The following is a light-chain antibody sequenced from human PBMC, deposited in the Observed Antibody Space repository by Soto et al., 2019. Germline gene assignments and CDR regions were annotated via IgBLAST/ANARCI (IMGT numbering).Light chain of an antibody. Sequence: EIVLTQSPGTLSLSPGERATLSCRASQSVSSNYLAWYQQKPGQAPRLLIYGASSRATGIPHRFSVSGSGTDFTLTISRLEPEDCAVYYCQQYGSSQLYIFGQGTKLESK. CDR1: QSVSSNY. J-gene: IGKJ2*01. V-gene: IGKV3-20*01. CDR2: GAS. CDR3: QQYGSSQLYI.